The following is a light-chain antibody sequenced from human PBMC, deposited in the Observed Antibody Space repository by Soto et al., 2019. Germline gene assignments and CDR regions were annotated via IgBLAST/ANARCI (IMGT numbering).Light chain of an antibody. Sequence: EIVLTQSPGTLSLSPGERATLSCRASQSVTSNFLAWYQQKPGQAPRLLIYDASNRAAGIADRFSGSGSGTDFTLIISRLEPEDFAVYYCQQYGNSPWTFGQGTKVDIK. J-gene: IGKJ1*01. V-gene: IGKV3-20*01. CDR1: QSVTSNF. CDR3: QQYGNSPWT. CDR2: DAS.